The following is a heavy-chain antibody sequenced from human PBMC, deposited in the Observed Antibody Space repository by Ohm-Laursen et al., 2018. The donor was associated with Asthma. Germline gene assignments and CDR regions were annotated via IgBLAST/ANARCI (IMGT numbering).Heavy chain of an antibody. CDR2: IYSGGST. CDR3: TRGGHYGSYFDY. D-gene: IGHD4-17*01. CDR1: GFTVSSNY. V-gene: IGHV3-53*01. Sequence: SLRLSCAASGFTVSSNYMSWVRQAPGKGLEWVSVIYSGGSTYYADSVKGRFTISRDNAKNTLYLQMNSLRAEDTAVYYCTRGGHYGSYFDYWGQGTPVTVSS. J-gene: IGHJ4*02.